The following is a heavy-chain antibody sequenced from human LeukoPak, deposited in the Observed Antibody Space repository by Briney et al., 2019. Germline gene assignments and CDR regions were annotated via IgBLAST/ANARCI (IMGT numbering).Heavy chain of an antibody. CDR1: AYTITGYY. V-gene: IGHV1-2*02. CDR3: ARWEASPSRGWFYP. CDR2: MNPNNGDT. Sequence: ASVKVSCKASAYTITGYYVHWVRQAPGQGLEWMGWMNPNNGDTNYAQKFQGRVTMTRDTSISTAYMELNSLRFDDTAVYYCARWEASPSRGWFYPWGQGTLVTVSS. D-gene: IGHD3-22*01. J-gene: IGHJ5*02.